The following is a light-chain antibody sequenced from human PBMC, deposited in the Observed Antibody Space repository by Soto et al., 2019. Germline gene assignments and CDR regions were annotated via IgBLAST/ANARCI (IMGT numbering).Light chain of an antibody. V-gene: IGKV1-5*03. CDR1: QDVSQW. CDR2: KAS. J-gene: IGKJ2*01. Sequence: DIHMTQSPSTLSASVGDTVTITCRASQDVSQWLAWYQERPGKPPKLLIYKASSLERGVPSRFRGRGSETEFTLTIRDLQPDDFATYYCQHYDSYPYPFGQGTRLEIK. CDR3: QHYDSYPYP.